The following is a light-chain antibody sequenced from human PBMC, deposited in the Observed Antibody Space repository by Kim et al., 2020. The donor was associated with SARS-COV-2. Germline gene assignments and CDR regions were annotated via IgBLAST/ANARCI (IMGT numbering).Light chain of an antibody. V-gene: IGKV4-1*01. CDR1: QSVLYSSNNKNY. Sequence: DIVMTQSPDSLAVSLGERATINCKSSQSVLYSSNNKNYLAWYQQKPGQPPKLLIYWASTRESGVPDRFSGSGSGTDFTLTISSLQAEDVAVCYCQQYYSTPPYTFGQGTKLEI. CDR3: QQYYSTPPYT. J-gene: IGKJ2*01. CDR2: WAS.